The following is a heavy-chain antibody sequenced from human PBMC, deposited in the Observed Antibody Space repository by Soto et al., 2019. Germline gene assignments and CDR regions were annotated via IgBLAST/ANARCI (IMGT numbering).Heavy chain of an antibody. CDR2: IIPIFGTA. CDR3: ARAAYSYGTAYLSYYYGMDV. J-gene: IGHJ6*02. D-gene: IGHD5-18*01. Sequence: SVKVSCKASGGTFSTYAISWVRQAPGQGLEWVGGIIPIFGTANYAQKFQGRVTITADESTSTAYMELSSLRSEDTAVYYCARAAYSYGTAYLSYYYGMDVWGQGTTVTVSS. V-gene: IGHV1-69*13. CDR1: GGTFSTYA.